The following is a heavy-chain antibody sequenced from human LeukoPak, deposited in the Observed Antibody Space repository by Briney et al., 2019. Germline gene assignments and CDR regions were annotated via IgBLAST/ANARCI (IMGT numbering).Heavy chain of an antibody. D-gene: IGHD2/OR15-2a*01. Sequence: PGGSLRLSCAASGFTFSSNWMSWVRQAPGKGLEWVANIKQDGSEKYYVDSVKGRFTISRDNAKNSLFLQMNSLRAEDTAVYYCARVTYAVPDYWGQGTLVAVSS. V-gene: IGHV3-7*02. CDR2: IKQDGSEK. CDR3: ARVTYAVPDY. J-gene: IGHJ4*02. CDR1: GFTFSSNW.